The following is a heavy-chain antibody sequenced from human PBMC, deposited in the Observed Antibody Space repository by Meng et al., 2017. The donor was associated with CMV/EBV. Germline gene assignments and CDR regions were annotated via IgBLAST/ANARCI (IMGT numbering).Heavy chain of an antibody. D-gene: IGHD2-2*01. CDR3: ARDRRPDIVVVPAADPYYYYYGMDV. J-gene: IGHJ6*02. V-gene: IGHV4-34*01. CDR1: GGSFSGYY. CDR2: INHSGST. Sequence: GSLRLSCAVYGGSFSGYYWSWIRQPPGKGLEWIGEINHSGSTNYNPSLKSRVTISVDTSKNQFSLKLSSVTAADTAVYYCARDRRPDIVVVPAADPYYYYYGMDVWGQGTTVTAP.